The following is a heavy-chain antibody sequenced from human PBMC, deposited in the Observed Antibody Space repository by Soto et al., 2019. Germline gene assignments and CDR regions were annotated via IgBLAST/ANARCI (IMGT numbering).Heavy chain of an antibody. J-gene: IGHJ3*01. CDR2: VKPRSGNR. CDR1: GYTFSNYD. D-gene: IGHD2-21*02. Sequence: QVQLVQSGAELKQPGASVKVSCKASGYTFSNYDINWVRQATGQGLEWMGWVKPRSGNRGYAQRFQGRVTMTRDTSTNTAYMELTSLTTDDTAVYYCAREPTVTDEQNDAFDFWGQGTMVTVSP. CDR3: AREPTVTDEQNDAFDF. V-gene: IGHV1-8*01.